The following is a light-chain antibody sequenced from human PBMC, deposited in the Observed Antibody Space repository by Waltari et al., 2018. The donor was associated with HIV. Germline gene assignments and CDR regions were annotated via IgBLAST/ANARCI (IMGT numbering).Light chain of an antibody. CDR1: SGHSGYV. CDR3: QTWGTGIVV. J-gene: IGLJ2*01. CDR2: LNSDGSH. V-gene: IGLV4-69*01. Sequence: QLVLTQSPSASASLGASVKLTCPLSSGHSGYVIAWHQQQPKKGPRYLMKLNSDGSHFKGDGIPDRFSGSSSGAERYLTISSLQSEDEADYYCQTWGTGIVVFGGGTKLTVL.